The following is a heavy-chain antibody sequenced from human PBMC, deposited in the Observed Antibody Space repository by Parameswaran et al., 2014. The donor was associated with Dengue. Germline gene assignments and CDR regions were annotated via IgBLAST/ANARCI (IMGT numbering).Heavy chain of an antibody. J-gene: IGHJ6*02. D-gene: IGHD3-10*01. V-gene: IGHV6-1*01. CDR2: TYYRSKWYN. CDR3: ARDVELLWFGEFLINYYGMDV. Sequence: KWIRQSPSRGLEWLGRTYYRSKWYNDYAVSVKSRITINPDTSKNQFSLQLNSVTPEDTAVYYCARDVELLWFGEFLINYYGMDVWGQGTTVTVSS.